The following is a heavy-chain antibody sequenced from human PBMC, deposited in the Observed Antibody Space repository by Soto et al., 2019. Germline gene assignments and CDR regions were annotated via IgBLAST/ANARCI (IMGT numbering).Heavy chain of an antibody. D-gene: IGHD2-2*02. CDR3: AREGYCSSTSCYSAFDI. CDR1: GYTFTSYA. J-gene: IGHJ3*02. CDR2: INAGNGNT. Sequence: GASVKVSCKASGYTFTSYAMHWVRQAPGQRLEWMGWINAGNGNTKYSQKFQGRVTITRDTSASTAYMELSSLRSEDTAVYYCAREGYCSSTSCYSAFDIWGQGTMVTVSS. V-gene: IGHV1-3*01.